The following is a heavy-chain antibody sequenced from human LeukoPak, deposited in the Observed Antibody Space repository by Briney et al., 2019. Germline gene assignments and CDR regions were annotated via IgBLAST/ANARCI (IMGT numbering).Heavy chain of an antibody. D-gene: IGHD2-21*01. Sequence: ASVKVSCKASGYTFTSYAMHWVRQAPGQRLEWMGSINAGNGNTIYSQKFQGRVTITRDTSASTAYMELSSLRPEDTAVYYCARSNSLDYWGQGTLVTVSS. CDR3: ARSNSLDY. V-gene: IGHV1-3*01. CDR1: GYTFTSYA. CDR2: INAGNGNT. J-gene: IGHJ4*02.